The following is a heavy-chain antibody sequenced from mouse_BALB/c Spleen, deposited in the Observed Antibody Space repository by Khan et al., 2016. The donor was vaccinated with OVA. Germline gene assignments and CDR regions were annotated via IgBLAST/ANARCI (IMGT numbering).Heavy chain of an antibody. CDR1: GFSLTSYG. CDR3: AKNLVYAMDY. V-gene: IGHV2-5*01. Sequence: QVQLQQSGPGLVQPSQSLSITCTVSGFSLTSYGVHWVRQSPGKGLEWLGVIWRGGSTDYNAAFMSRLNITKDNSKSQVFFKMNSLQADDTAIYYCAKNLVYAMDYWGQGTSDTVSS. CDR2: IWRGGST. J-gene: IGHJ4*01. D-gene: IGHD1-1*02.